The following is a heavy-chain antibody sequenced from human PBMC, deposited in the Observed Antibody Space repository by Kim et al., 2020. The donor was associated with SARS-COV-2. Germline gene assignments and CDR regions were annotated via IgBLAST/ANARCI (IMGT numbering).Heavy chain of an antibody. J-gene: IGHJ4*02. CDR3: VTNGAIRYYFDS. Sequence: GGSLRLSCAASGFTFSSYGMHWVRQAPGKGLEWVAVISYDGSNKYYADSVKGRFTISRDNSKNTLHLQMNSLRAEDTAVYYCVTNGAIRYYFDSWCQGT. CDR1: GFTFSSYG. V-gene: IGHV3-30*03. D-gene: IGHD2-21*01. CDR2: ISYDGSNK.